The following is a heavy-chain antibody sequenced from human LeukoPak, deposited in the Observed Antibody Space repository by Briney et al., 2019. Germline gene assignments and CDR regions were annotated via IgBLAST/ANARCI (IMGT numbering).Heavy chain of an antibody. CDR1: GGSISSGSYY. J-gene: IGHJ4*02. CDR3: ARDRIAVDPIDY. Sequence: SQTLSLTCTVSGGSISSGSYYWGWIRQPPGKGLEWIGSIYYSGSTYYNPSLKSRVTISVDTSKNQFSLKLSSVTAADTAVYYCARDRIAVDPIDYWGQGTLVTVSS. V-gene: IGHV4-39*07. CDR2: IYYSGST. D-gene: IGHD6-19*01.